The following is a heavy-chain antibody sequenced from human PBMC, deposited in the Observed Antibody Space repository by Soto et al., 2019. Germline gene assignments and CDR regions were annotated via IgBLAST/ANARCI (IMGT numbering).Heavy chain of an antibody. Sequence: PWKTLSLTCTVSGGSISSGDYYWSWIRQPPGKALEWIGHIYYRGSTYYNPSLKSRLSMSVDTSKSQFSLKLSSVTAVDTALYYCARVAWRRYYYGMDVWGQGTTVTVSS. V-gene: IGHV4-30-4*01. J-gene: IGHJ6*01. CDR3: ARVAWRRYYYGMDV. CDR1: GGSISSGDYY. CDR2: IYYRGST. D-gene: IGHD1-1*01.